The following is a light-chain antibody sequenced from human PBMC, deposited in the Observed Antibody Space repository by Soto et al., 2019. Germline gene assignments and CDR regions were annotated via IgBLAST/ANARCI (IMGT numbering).Light chain of an antibody. Sequence: DIHMTQSPSAMSASVGARVTITCRASQDFSDFLAWFQQKPGEVPKRLIYAASSLEIGVPSRFSGSGSGTEFTLTISSLQPEDCATYYCLHNNRYPWTFGQGTKVEIK. CDR2: AAS. CDR1: QDFSDF. V-gene: IGKV1-17*03. CDR3: LHNNRYPWT. J-gene: IGKJ1*01.